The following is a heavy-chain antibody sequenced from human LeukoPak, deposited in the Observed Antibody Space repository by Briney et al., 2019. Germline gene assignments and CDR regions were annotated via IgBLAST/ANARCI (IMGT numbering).Heavy chain of an antibody. D-gene: IGHD5-24*01. CDR1: GYSFTSYW. Sequence: AGESLKISCKGSGYSFTSYWIGWVRQMPGKGLEWMGIIYPGESDTRYSPSFQGQVTISADKSISTAYLQWSSLKASDTAMYYCARGGGYNFDLNCFDYWGQGTLVTVSS. CDR3: ARGGGYNFDLNCFDY. CDR2: IYPGESDT. J-gene: IGHJ4*02. V-gene: IGHV5-51*01.